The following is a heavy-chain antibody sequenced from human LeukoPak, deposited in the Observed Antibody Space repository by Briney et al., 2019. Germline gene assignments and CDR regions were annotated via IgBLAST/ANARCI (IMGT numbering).Heavy chain of an antibody. D-gene: IGHD5-18*01. V-gene: IGHV3-30-3*01. CDR2: ISYDGSNK. J-gene: IGHJ4*02. CDR3: AREGNSYGYFDY. CDR1: GFTFSSYA. Sequence: PGRSLRLSCAASGFTFSSYAMHWVRQAPGKGLEWVAVISYDGSNKYYADSVKGRFTISRDNSKNTLYLQMNSLRAEDTAVYYCAREGNSYGYFDYWGQGTLVTVSS.